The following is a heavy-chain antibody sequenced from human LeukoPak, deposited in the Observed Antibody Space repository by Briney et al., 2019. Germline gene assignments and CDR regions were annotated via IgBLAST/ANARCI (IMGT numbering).Heavy chain of an antibody. CDR3: ARAARGAAAGTVEFDY. CDR1: GFTFSSYW. V-gene: IGHV3-74*01. Sequence: GGSLRLSCAASGFTFSSYWMHWVRQAPGKGLVWVSRINSDGRSTSYADSVKGRFTISRDNAKNTLYLQMNSLRAEDTAVYYCARAARGAAAGTVEFDYWGQGTLVTVSS. J-gene: IGHJ4*02. D-gene: IGHD6-13*01. CDR2: INSDGRST.